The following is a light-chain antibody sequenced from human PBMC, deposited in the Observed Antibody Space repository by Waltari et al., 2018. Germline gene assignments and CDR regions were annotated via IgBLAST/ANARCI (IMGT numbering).Light chain of an antibody. J-gene: IGKJ1*01. CDR3: QHYVRLPVT. Sequence: IVLTQSPGTLSLSPGERATLSCRASQSVGRSLAWYQQKPGQAPRLLIYGASSRATGIPDRFSGSGSGTDFSLTISRLAPDDLSVYYCQHYVRLPVTFGQGTKVEI. CDR1: QSVGRS. CDR2: GAS. V-gene: IGKV3-20*01.